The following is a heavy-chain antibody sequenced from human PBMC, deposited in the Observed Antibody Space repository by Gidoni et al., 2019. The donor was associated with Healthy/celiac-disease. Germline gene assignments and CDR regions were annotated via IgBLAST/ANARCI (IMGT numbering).Heavy chain of an antibody. CDR3: SRYRAIFGVVTCVPDAFDL. CDR2: IWYDGSHK. Sequence: QVQLVESGGGVVQPGRALSLSCAASGVTFRHSGINWVRQAPGKGLECGAVIWYDGSHKYYADSLKCRFTISRDNSKNTLYLQMSILRAEDTAVYYCSRYRAIFGVVTCVPDAFDLWGQGTIVTVSS. D-gene: IGHD3-3*01. CDR1: GVTFRHSG. V-gene: IGHV3-33*01. J-gene: IGHJ3*01.